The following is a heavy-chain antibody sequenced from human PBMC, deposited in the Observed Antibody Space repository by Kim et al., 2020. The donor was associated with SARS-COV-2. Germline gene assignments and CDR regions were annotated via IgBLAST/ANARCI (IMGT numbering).Heavy chain of an antibody. D-gene: IGHD3-10*01. Sequence: GGSLRLSCTVSGFTFGDYAMIWFRQAPGKGLEWVGCIRSKAYGGTTEYAASVKGRFTISRDDSKSIAYLQMNSLKTEDTAVYYCSRAGRGVRGVKNDAFDIWGQGTMVTVSS. CDR2: IRSKAYGGTT. CDR3: SRAGRGVRGVKNDAFDI. V-gene: IGHV3-49*03. CDR1: GFTFGDYA. J-gene: IGHJ3*02.